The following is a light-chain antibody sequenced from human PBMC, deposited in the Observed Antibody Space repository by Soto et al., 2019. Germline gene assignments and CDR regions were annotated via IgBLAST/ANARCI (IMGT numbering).Light chain of an antibody. Sequence: QSALTQPPSASGSPGQSVTISCTGTSSDIGDYNYVSWYQQHPGKAPKLMIYGVSKRPSGVPDRFSGSKSGNTASLTVSGLQAEDEADYYCSSYAGSLYVFGTGTKVTVL. V-gene: IGLV2-8*01. CDR2: GVS. CDR1: SSDIGDYNY. J-gene: IGLJ1*01. CDR3: SSYAGSLYV.